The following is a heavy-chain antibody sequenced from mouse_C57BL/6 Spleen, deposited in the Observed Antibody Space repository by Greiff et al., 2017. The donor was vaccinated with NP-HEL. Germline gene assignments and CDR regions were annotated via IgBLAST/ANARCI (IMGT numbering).Heavy chain of an antibody. CDR3: ATSGADWYFDV. J-gene: IGHJ1*03. CDR2: IYPGDGDT. V-gene: IGHV1-80*01. D-gene: IGHD6-1*01. CDR1: GYAFSSYW. Sequence: SGAELVKPGASVKISCKASGYAFSSYWMNWVKQRPGKGREGIGQIYPGDGDTNYNGKFKGKATLTADKSSSTAYMQLSSLTSEDSAVYFCATSGADWYFDVWGTGTTVTVSS.